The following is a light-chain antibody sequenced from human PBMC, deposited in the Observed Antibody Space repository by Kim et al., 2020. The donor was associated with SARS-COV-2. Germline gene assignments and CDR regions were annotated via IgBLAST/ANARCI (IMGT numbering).Light chain of an antibody. Sequence: SYELTQPPSVSVAPGKTARITCGGNNIGSKSVHWYQQKPGQAPVLVIYYDSDRPSGIPERFSGSNSGNTATLTISRVEAGDAAEYYCQVWYSSSDHRVFG. V-gene: IGLV3-21*04. CDR1: NIGSKS. J-gene: IGLJ3*02. CDR3: QVWYSSSDHRV. CDR2: YDS.